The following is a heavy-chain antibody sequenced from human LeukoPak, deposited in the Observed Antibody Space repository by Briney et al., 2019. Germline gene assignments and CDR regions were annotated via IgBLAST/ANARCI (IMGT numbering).Heavy chain of an antibody. CDR2: IYYSGST. J-gene: IGHJ4*02. Sequence: PSETLSLTSSVSGASISSSSYYWGWIRQPPGKGLEWIGSIYYSGSTYYNPSLKSRVTISVDTSKNQFSLKLSSVTAADTAVYYCACGIGYCSSTSCYLSRGYSYGNFDYWGQGTLVTVSS. CDR3: ACGIGYCSSTSCYLSRGYSYGNFDY. CDR1: GASISSSSYY. V-gene: IGHV4-39*01. D-gene: IGHD2-2*01.